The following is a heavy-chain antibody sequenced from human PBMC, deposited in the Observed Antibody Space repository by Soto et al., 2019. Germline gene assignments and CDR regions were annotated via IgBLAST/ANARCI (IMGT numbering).Heavy chain of an antibody. CDR2: IWYDGSKQ. J-gene: IGHJ4*02. CDR3: ARPFFHGGKDWYFDL. D-gene: IGHD3-9*01. CDR1: GLSFSSYG. Sequence: HLVESGGGVVHPGRSLRLSCAASGLSFSSYGMHWVRQAPDKGLEWMAIIWYDGSKQYYADSVKGRFIISRDNSKNTLFLQMNNLRAEDTAVYYCARPFFHGGKDWYFDLWGQGTLVTVSS. V-gene: IGHV3-33*01.